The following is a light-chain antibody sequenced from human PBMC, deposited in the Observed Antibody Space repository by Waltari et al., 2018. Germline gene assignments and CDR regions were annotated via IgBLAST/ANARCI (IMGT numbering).Light chain of an antibody. CDR2: GAS. CDR3: QQYGSSVLYT. V-gene: IGKV3-20*01. J-gene: IGKJ2*01. Sequence: VLTQPPGTLSLSPGERATLSCRANQSLTKRYLAWYQQKPGQAPRLLISGASSRAAGIPDRFSGSGSGTDFTLTISRLETEDFAVYYCQQYGSSVLYTFGQGTKLEIK. CDR1: QSLTKRY.